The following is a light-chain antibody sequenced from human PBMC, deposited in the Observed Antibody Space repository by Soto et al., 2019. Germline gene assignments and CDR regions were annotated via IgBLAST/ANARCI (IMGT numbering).Light chain of an antibody. J-gene: IGLJ3*02. Sequence: QSVLTQPPSASGSPGQSVTISCTGTSSDVGGYNYVSWYQQHPGKAPKLMIYEVNKRPSGVPDRFSGSKSGNTASLTVSGLQAEDEAVYYCCSYAGNNNVLFGGGTKLTVL. CDR3: CSYAGNNNVL. CDR2: EVN. V-gene: IGLV2-8*01. CDR1: SSDVGGYNY.